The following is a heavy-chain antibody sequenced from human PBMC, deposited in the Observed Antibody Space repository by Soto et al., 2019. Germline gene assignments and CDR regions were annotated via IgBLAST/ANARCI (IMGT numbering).Heavy chain of an antibody. CDR2: IYYGGTT. J-gene: IGHJ6*02. D-gene: IGHD2-21*01. Sequence: QGQLQESGPGLVKPSETLSLTCTVSGGSVSAYYWSWIRQTPGKGLEWIGYIYYGGTTLYTPSLQSRVTISVDTSRNQFFLTVTSVSAADAAVYYCARHDVIARQQSGMGVWGQGTTVAVS. CDR1: GGSVSAYY. CDR3: ARHDVIARQQSGMGV. V-gene: IGHV4-59*02.